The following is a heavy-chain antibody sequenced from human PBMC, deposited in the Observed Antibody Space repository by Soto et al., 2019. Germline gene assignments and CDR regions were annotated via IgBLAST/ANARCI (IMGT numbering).Heavy chain of an antibody. J-gene: IGHJ6*02. V-gene: IGHV1-69*05. CDR2: IIPIFGTA. D-gene: IGHD6-13*01. CDR1: RGSLESRS. Sequence: RGSLESRSRRSAQQDPRQGLEWMGGIIPIFGTANYAQKFRGRLTLTRDKSMRAVYMKLSNLRPDDTAVYYCAREWSAAGHFYGMDVWGQGTTVTVSS. CDR3: AREWSAAGHFYGMDV.